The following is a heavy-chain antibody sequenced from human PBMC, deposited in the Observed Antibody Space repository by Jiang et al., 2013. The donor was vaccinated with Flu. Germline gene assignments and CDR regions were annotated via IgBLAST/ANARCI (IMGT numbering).Heavy chain of an antibody. Sequence: WMGIIYPGDSDTRYSPSFQGQVTISADKSISTAYLQWSSLKASDTAMYYCARLGYCSSTSCFNWFDPWGQGTLVTVSS. V-gene: IGHV5-51*01. CDR3: ARLGYCSSTSCFNWFDP. J-gene: IGHJ5*02. CDR2: IYPGDSDT. D-gene: IGHD2-2*01.